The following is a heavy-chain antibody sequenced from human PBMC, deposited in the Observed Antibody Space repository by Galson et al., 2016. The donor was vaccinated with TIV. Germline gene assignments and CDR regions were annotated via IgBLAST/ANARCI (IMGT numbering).Heavy chain of an antibody. V-gene: IGHV4-38-2*02. Sequence: ETLSLTCTVSGYSISSGYYWGWIRQPPGKGLEWIGSIYHTGSTYSNPSLRSRLTMSVDTSKNQFSLILNSVTAADTAVYYCARDCTSTTCHVYYYGMDVWGQGTTVTVSS. D-gene: IGHD2-2*01. J-gene: IGHJ6*02. CDR3: ARDCTSTTCHVYYYGMDV. CDR1: GYSISSGYY. CDR2: IYHTGST.